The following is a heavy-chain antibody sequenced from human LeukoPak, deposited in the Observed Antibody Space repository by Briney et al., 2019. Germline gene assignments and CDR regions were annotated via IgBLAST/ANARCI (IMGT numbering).Heavy chain of an antibody. CDR2: FDPEDGET. Sequence: ASVKVSCKVSGYTLTELSMHWVRQAPGKGLEWMGGFDPEDGETIYAQKFQGRVTMTEDTSTDTAHMELSSLRSEDTAVYYCATATYYYDSSGYFFDYWGQGTLVTVSS. CDR1: GYTLTELS. J-gene: IGHJ4*02. CDR3: ATATYYYDSSGYFFDY. D-gene: IGHD3-22*01. V-gene: IGHV1-24*01.